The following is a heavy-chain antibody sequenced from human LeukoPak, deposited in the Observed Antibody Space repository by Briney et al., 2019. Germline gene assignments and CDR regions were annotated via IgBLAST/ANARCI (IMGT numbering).Heavy chain of an antibody. CDR2: ISYDGSNK. J-gene: IGHJ6*03. CDR1: GFTFSSYG. CDR3: AKGPHYYDSSGYRFYMDV. D-gene: IGHD3-22*01. V-gene: IGHV3-30*18. Sequence: GGSLRLSCAASGFTFSSYGMRWVRQAPGKGLEWVAVISYDGSNKYYADSVKGRFTISRDNSKNTLYLQMNSLRAEDTAVYYCAKGPHYYDSSGYRFYMDVWGKGTTVTISS.